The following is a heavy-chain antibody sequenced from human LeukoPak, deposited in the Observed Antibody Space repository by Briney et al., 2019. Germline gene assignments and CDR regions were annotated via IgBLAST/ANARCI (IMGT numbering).Heavy chain of an antibody. CDR2: INHSGST. J-gene: IGHJ4*02. V-gene: IGHV4-34*01. CDR3: ARSLPDDYRYFDY. Sequence: SETLSLTCAVYGGSFSGYYWSWIRQPPGKGLEWIGEINHSGSTNYNPSLKSRVTISVDTSKNQFSLKLSSVTAADTAVYYCARSLPDDYRYFDYWGQGTLVTVSS. CDR1: GGSFSGYY. D-gene: IGHD4-11*01.